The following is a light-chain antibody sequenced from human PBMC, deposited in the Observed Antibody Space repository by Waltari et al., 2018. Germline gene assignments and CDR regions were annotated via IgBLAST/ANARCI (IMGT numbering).Light chain of an antibody. Sequence: QSALTQPASVSGSPGQLITISCAGTSSDVGGYDLVSWYQHHPDKAPKLLIYAVTKRPSGVSNRFSGSKSGNTASLTISGLQAEDEATYYCCSYLERTVFGGGTKLTVL. V-gene: IGLV2-23*02. J-gene: IGLJ2*01. CDR3: CSYLERTV. CDR1: SSDVGGYDL. CDR2: AVT.